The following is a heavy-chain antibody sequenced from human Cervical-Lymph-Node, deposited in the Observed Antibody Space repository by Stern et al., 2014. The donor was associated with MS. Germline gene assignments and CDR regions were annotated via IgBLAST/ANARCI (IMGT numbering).Heavy chain of an antibody. CDR2: INPNSGDT. J-gene: IGHJ4*02. V-gene: IGHV1-2*06. Sequence: VQLEESGAEVRQPGASVKVSCKASGYTFIDYYIHWVRQAPGQGLEWMGRINPNSGDTKYAQNFQDRVTMIRDTSITTVYMELSRLRSDDTAVYYCARTAVGDTTWRVKLDYWGQGSLITVSS. D-gene: IGHD1-26*01. CDR3: ARTAVGDTTWRVKLDY. CDR1: GYTFIDYY.